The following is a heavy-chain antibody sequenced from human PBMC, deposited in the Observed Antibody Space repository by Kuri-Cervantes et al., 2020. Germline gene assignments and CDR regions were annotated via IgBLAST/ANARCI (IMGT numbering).Heavy chain of an antibody. CDR1: GLPFSRNG. CDR2: IKQDGSEK. D-gene: IGHD6-6*01. J-gene: IGHJ6*03. Sequence: GGSLRLSCAASGLPFSRNGAHWVRQAPGKGLEWVANIKQDGSEKYYVDFVKGRFTVSRDNAMNSLYLQMNSLSAGDTAVYYCARDRDEYTTWHARGYNYYMDVWAKGTTVTVSS. V-gene: IGHV3-7*01. CDR3: ARDRDEYTTWHARGYNYYMDV.